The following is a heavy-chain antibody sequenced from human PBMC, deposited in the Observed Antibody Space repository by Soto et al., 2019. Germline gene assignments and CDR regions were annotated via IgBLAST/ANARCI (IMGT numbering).Heavy chain of an antibody. CDR1: GFSLSTSGMC. CDR2: IDWDDDK. CDR3: ARSYAYGGNAGPGYFDY. Sequence: SGPTLVNPTQTLTLTCTFSGFSLSTSGMCVGWIRQPPGKALEWLALIDWDDDKYYSTSLKTRLTISKDTSKNQVVLTMTNMEPVDTATDYCARSYAYGGNAGPGYFDYRGKRTPVTVSS. V-gene: IGHV2-70*01. D-gene: IGHD4-17*01. J-gene: IGHJ4*02.